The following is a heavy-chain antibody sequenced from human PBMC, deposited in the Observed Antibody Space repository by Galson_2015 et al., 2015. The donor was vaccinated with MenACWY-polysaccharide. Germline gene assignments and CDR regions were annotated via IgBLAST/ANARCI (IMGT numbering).Heavy chain of an antibody. CDR3: ARDQHWNLPDY. D-gene: IGHD1-7*01. CDR2: INKEGTVT. J-gene: IGHJ4*02. V-gene: IGHV3-74*01. Sequence: SLRLSCAASGFTFTNYWMHWVRQAPGKGLVWVSRINKEGTVTNVADSVKGRFTISRDNAENTVILQMNSLRVEDTAVYYCARDQHWNLPDYWGQGSLVTVSS. CDR1: GFTFTNYW.